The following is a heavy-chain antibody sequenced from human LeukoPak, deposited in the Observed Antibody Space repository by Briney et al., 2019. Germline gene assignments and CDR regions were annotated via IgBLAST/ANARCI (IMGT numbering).Heavy chain of an antibody. V-gene: IGHV1-24*01. CDR2: FDPEDGET. J-gene: IGHJ4*02. D-gene: IGHD3-10*01. Sequence: ASVKVSCKVSGYTLTELSMHWVRQAPGKGLEWMGGFDPEDGETIYALKFQGRVTMTEDTSTDTAYMELSSLRSEDTAVYYCATPGDYYGSGSYTPFDYWGQGTLVTVSS. CDR1: GYTLTELS. CDR3: ATPGDYYGSGSYTPFDY.